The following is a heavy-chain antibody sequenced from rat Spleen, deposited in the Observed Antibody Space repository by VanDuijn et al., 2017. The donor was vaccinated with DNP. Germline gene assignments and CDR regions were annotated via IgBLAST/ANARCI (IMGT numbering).Heavy chain of an antibody. CDR2: ISYSGST. V-gene: IGHV3-1*01. Sequence: EVQLQESGPGHVKPSQSLSLTCSVTGYSITSNYWGWIRKFPGNKMEWMGYISYSGSTSYNPSLKSRISITRDTSKNQFFLQLNSVTTEDTATYYCAREGHYSSYVYVMDAWGQGASVTVSS. CDR3: AREGHYSSYVYVMDA. D-gene: IGHD1-8*01. J-gene: IGHJ4*01. CDR1: GYSITSNY.